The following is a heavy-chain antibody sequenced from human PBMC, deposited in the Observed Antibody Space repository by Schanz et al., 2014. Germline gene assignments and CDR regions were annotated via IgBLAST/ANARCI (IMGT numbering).Heavy chain of an antibody. CDR1: GFIFSDPY. V-gene: IGHV3-72*01. J-gene: IGHJ4*02. D-gene: IGHD3-10*01. CDR2: TKNKANSYTT. CDR3: VVWFGGIRND. Sequence: EVQLVESGGGLVQPGGSLRLSCAASGFIFSDPYMEWVRQAPGKGLQWVGRTKNKANSYTTEYAASVKGRFTISRDDLKNSMNLQMNSLKTDDTAVYYRVVWFGGIRNDWGRGTLVTVSS.